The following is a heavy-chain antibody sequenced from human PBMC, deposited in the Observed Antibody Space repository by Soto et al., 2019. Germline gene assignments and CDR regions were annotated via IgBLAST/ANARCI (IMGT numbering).Heavy chain of an antibody. CDR3: ARDHLGAYHAFDI. J-gene: IGHJ3*02. CDR2: IYHSGST. D-gene: IGHD7-27*01. CDR1: GGSISSYY. Sequence: SETLSLTCTVSGGSISSYYWSWIRQPPGKGLEWIGYIYHSGSTYYNPSLKSRVTISVDRSKNQFSLKLSSVTAADTAVYYCARDHLGAYHAFDIWGQGTMVTVSS. V-gene: IGHV4-59*12.